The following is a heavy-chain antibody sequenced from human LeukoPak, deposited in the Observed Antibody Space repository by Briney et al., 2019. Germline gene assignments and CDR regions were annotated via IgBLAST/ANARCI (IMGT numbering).Heavy chain of an antibody. CDR3: ARAKKQILAYGMDV. CDR1: GYTFTSYD. CDR2: MNPNSGNT. D-gene: IGHD3-3*01. V-gene: IGHV1-8*01. J-gene: IGHJ6*02. Sequence: GASVKVSCKASGYTFTSYDINWVRQATGQGLEWMGWMNPNSGNTGYAQKFQGRVTMTRNTSISTAYMELSSLRSEDTAVDYCARAKKQILAYGMDVWGQGTTVTVSS.